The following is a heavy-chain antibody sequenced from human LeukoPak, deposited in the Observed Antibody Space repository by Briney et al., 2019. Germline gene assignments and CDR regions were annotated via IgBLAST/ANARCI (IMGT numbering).Heavy chain of an antibody. CDR3: ARPRELRPYFDY. Sequence: GGSLRLSCAASGFTFSSYAMHWVRQAPGKGLEWVAVISYDGSNKYYADSVKGRFTISRDNSKNTLYLQVNSLRAEDTAVYYCARPRELRPYFDYWGQGTLVTVSS. V-gene: IGHV3-30-3*01. CDR1: GFTFSSYA. CDR2: ISYDGSNK. J-gene: IGHJ4*02. D-gene: IGHD3-10*01.